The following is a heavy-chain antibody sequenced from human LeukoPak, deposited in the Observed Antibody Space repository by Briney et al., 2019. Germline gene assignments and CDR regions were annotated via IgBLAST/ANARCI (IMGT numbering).Heavy chain of an antibody. J-gene: IGHJ4*02. CDR3: ARGKYGDHEDY. Sequence: PTQTLSLTCTVSGGSINSTDYYWSWVRQPAGKGPEWIGRIYSTGITKYNPSLKSRVIISVDTSKNQFTLKLNSVTAADTAVYYCARGKYGDHEDYWGQGTLATVSS. V-gene: IGHV4-61*02. CDR2: IYSTGIT. D-gene: IGHD4-17*01. CDR1: GGSINSTDYY.